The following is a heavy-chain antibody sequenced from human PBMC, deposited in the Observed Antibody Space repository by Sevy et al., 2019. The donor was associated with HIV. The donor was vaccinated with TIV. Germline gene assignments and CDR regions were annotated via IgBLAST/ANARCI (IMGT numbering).Heavy chain of an antibody. D-gene: IGHD5-12*01. J-gene: IGHJ5*01. CDR2: ISASGGST. Sequence: AGSLRLSCTASALTFSSYVMSWVLQAPGKELEWVSTISASGGSTYYADSVKGRFTISRDNSNKKVYLQMNSLTAEDTAVYYCAIEEFSGYDFGSWGQGTLVTVSS. CDR1: ALTFSSYV. V-gene: IGHV3-23*01. CDR3: AIEEFSGYDFGS.